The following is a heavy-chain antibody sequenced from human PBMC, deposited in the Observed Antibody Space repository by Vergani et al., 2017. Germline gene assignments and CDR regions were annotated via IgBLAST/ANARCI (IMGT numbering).Heavy chain of an antibody. CDR2: IYHTGST. CDR3: AREYSSSVGFLAY. V-gene: IGHV4-4*03. D-gene: IGHD6-6*01. Sequence: QVQLQESGPGLVKPPGTLSLTCAVSGGSFSSGNWWSWVRQPPGKGLEWIGEIYHTGSTNYNPSFKGRVTMSVDESKNQFSLRLSSVTAADTAVYYCAREYSSSVGFLAYWGQGTLVTVSS. CDR1: GGSFSSGNW. J-gene: IGHJ4*02.